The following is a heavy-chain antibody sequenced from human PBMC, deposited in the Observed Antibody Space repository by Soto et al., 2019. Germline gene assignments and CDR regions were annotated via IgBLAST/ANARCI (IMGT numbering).Heavy chain of an antibody. CDR1: GFLVRNNY. V-gene: IGHV3-53*01. Sequence: PGGSLRLSCAASGFLVRNNYMTWVRQAPGMGLEWVSAMYSDGRTFYAESVKGRFIISRDKSDNTLYLQMNSLRAEDTALYYCARDLYEGDLDVWGQGTMVTVSS. CDR2: MYSDGRT. D-gene: IGHD2-21*01. CDR3: ARDLYEGDLDV. J-gene: IGHJ3*01.